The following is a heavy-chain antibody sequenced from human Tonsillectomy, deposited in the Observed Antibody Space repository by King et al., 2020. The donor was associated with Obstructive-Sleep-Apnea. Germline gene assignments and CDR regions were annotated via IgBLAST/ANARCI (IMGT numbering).Heavy chain of an antibody. Sequence: VQLVESGGGLVKPGGSLRLSCTASGFTFSGYSMNWVRQAPGTGLEWVSSISSSSNYIYYAHSLKGRFTISRDNAKNSLYLQMNSLRDEDTAVYYCARNNVYGDSGYYFGMDVWGQGTMVTVSS. CDR1: GFTFSGYS. J-gene: IGHJ6*02. CDR2: ISSSSNYI. V-gene: IGHV3-21*01. D-gene: IGHD4-17*01. CDR3: ARNNVYGDSGYYFGMDV.